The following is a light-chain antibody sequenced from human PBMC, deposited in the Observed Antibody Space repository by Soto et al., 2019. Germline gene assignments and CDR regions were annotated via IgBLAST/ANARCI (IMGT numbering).Light chain of an antibody. Sequence: QSVLTQPASVSGSAGQSITISCSGTNSDVGAYNFVSWYQQHPGKAPKLLIHEVTLRPSGVSHRFSGSKSGNTASLTISGLQVEDEADYYCSSFTTTYTHVFGQGTKVTVL. CDR3: SSFTTTYTHV. V-gene: IGLV2-14*01. CDR1: NSDVGAYNF. J-gene: IGLJ1*01. CDR2: EVT.